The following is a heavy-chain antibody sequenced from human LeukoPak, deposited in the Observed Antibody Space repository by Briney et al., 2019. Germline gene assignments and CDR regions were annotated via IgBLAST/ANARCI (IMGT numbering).Heavy chain of an antibody. V-gene: IGHV3-23*01. CDR3: ARDLYDYGSY. Sequence: GGSLRLSCAASGFTFTTYSMTWVRQAPGKGLQWVSAITGSGGSTYYADSVKGRFTISRDNSKNTLYLQMNSLRTEDTAVYYCARDLYDYGSYWGQGTLVTVSS. CDR2: ITGSGGST. J-gene: IGHJ4*02. CDR1: GFTFTTYS. D-gene: IGHD4/OR15-4a*01.